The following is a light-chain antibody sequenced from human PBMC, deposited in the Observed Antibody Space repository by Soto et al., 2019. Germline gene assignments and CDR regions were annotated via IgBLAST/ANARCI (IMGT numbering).Light chain of an antibody. CDR2: EAS. V-gene: IGKV1-5*03. CDR1: QSISSY. Sequence: DIQIAQSPSSPSASVGDRVTTPFRASQSISSYLNWYQQKPGKAPKLLIYEASSLESGVPSRFSGSGSGTEFTLTISSLQPDDFATYYCQQYNSYPITFGQGTRLEI. J-gene: IGKJ5*01. CDR3: QQYNSYPIT.